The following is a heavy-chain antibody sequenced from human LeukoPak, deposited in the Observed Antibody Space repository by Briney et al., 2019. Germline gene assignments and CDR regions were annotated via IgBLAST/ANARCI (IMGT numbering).Heavy chain of an antibody. J-gene: IGHJ5*02. CDR3: ARNYYDSSGPNWFDP. CDR1: GGSISSYY. V-gene: IGHV4-59*12. Sequence: SETLSLTCTVSGGSISSYYWSWIRQPPGKGLEWIGYIYYSGSTNYNPSLKSRVTISVDTSKNQFSLKLSSVTAADTAVYYCARNYYDSSGPNWFDPWGQGTLVTVSS. CDR2: IYYSGST. D-gene: IGHD3-22*01.